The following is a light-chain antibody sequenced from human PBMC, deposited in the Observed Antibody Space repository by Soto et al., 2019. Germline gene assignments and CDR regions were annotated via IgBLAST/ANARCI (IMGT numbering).Light chain of an antibody. CDR1: QSVTSTY. CDR2: AAY. J-gene: IGKJ5*01. Sequence: EIVLTQSPGTLSLSPGERATLSCRASQSVTSTYLAWYQQRPGQSPRLLIYAAYSRATGIPDRFSGSGSGTDFTLTISRLEPEDFAVYYCQQYNNWPPITFGQGTRLEIK. CDR3: QQYNNWPPIT. V-gene: IGKV3-20*01.